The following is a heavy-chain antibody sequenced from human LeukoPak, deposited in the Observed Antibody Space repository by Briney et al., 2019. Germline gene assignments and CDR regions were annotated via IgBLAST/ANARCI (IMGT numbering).Heavy chain of an antibody. J-gene: IGHJ4*02. V-gene: IGHV4-61*02. CDR1: GGSISSGSYY. CDR2: IYSSGST. Sequence: SQTLSLTCTVSGGSISSGSYYWSWIRQPAGKGLERFGRIYSSGSTNYNHSLKIRVTISLGTSKNQFSLKLSSVTAADTAVYYCARVDYGGRGYYFDYWGQGTLVTVSS. D-gene: IGHD4-23*01. CDR3: ARVDYGGRGYYFDY.